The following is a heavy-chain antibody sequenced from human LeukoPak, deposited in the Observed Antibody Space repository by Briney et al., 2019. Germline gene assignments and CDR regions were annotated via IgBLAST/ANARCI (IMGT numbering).Heavy chain of an antibody. Sequence: GGSLRPSCAASGFTFSSYAMHWVRQAPGKGLEWVAVISYDGSNKYYADSVKGRFTISRDNSKNTLYLQMNSLRAEDTAVYYCARDKPYFDYWGQGTLVTVSS. J-gene: IGHJ4*02. CDR2: ISYDGSNK. V-gene: IGHV3-30-3*01. CDR3: ARDKPYFDY. CDR1: GFTFSSYA.